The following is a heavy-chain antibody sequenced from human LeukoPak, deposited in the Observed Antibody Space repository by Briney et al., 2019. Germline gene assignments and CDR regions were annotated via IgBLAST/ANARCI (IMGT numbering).Heavy chain of an antibody. Sequence: KPSETLSLTCTVSGGSISSSGYYWGWLRQPPGKGLEWIGSIYYSGSTYYKPSLKSRVTISRDTSKNQFSLKLSSVTAADTAVYYCARVRGSIAAAGPEGDAFDIWGQGTMVTVSS. CDR1: GGSISSSGYY. V-gene: IGHV4-39*07. J-gene: IGHJ3*02. D-gene: IGHD6-13*01. CDR3: ARVRGSIAAAGPEGDAFDI. CDR2: IYYSGST.